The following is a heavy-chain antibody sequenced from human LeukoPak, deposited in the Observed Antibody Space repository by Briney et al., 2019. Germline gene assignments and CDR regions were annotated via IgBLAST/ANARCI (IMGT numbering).Heavy chain of an antibody. CDR3: ARERYTIFGVVIIKYFDY. CDR1: GGSISSGGYY. Sequence: PSETLSLTCTVSGGSISSGGYYWSWIRQPAGKGLEWIGRIYTSGSTNYNPSLKSRVTISVDTSKNQFSLKLSSVTAADTAVYYCARERYTIFGVVIIKYFDYWGQGTLVTVSS. J-gene: IGHJ4*02. D-gene: IGHD3-3*01. CDR2: IYTSGST. V-gene: IGHV4-61*02.